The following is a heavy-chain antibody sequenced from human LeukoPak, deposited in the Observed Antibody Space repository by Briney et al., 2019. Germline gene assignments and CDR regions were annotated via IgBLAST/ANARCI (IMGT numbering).Heavy chain of an antibody. V-gene: IGHV1-69*04. D-gene: IGHD6-19*01. CDR1: GGTFSSYA. J-gene: IGHJ4*02. CDR3: ASQTAVAGGVRKTYYFDY. Sequence: ASVKVSCKASGGTFSSYAISWVRQAPGQGLEWMGRIIPILGIANYAQKFQGRVTITADKSTSTAYMELSSLRSEDTAVYYCASQTAVAGGVRKTYYFDYWGQGTLVTVSS. CDR2: IIPILGIA.